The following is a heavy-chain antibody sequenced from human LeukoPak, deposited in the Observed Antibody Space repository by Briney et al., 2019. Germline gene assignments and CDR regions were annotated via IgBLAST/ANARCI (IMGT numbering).Heavy chain of an antibody. CDR1: GYTFTNYY. V-gene: IGHV1-2*02. J-gene: IGHJ4*02. Sequence: ASVKVSCKASGYTFTNYYMCWVRQAPGQGLDWMGWINPHTGVTVYAQKFQGRVTMTRDTSITTAYTELSSLRSDDSAVYYCARQENGYSHWGQGTLVTVSS. CDR2: INPHTGVT. D-gene: IGHD3-22*01. CDR3: ARQENGYSH.